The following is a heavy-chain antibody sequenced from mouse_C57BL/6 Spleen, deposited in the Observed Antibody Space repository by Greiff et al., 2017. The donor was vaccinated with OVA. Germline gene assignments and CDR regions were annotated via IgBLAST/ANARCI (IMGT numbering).Heavy chain of an antibody. CDR3: TTSYSNYNWYFDV. CDR1: GFNIKDDY. J-gene: IGHJ1*03. CDR2: IDPENGDT. V-gene: IGHV14-4*01. Sequence: VQLQQSGAELVRPGASVKLSCTASGFNIKDDYMHWVKQRPEQGLEWIGWIDPENGDTAYASKFQGKATITADTSSNTAYLQLSSLTSEDTAVYYCTTSYSNYNWYFDVWGTGTTVTVSS. D-gene: IGHD2-5*01.